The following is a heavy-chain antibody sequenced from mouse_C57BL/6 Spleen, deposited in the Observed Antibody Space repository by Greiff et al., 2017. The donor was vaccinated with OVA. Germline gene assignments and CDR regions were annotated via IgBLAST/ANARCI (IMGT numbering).Heavy chain of an antibody. CDR3: ARLLRHFDV. CDR2: IRTGGGT. Sequence: QVQLQQSGPGLVAPSQSLSITCTVSGFSLTSYAISWVRQPPGKGLEWLGVIRTGGGTNYNSALKSRLSISKDNSKSQVFLKMNSLQTDDTARYYCARLLRHFDVWGTGTTVTVSS. CDR1: GFSLTSYA. V-gene: IGHV2-9-1*01. D-gene: IGHD1-2*01. J-gene: IGHJ1*03.